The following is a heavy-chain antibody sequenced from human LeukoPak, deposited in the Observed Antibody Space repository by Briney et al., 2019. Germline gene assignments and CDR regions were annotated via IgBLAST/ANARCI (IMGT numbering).Heavy chain of an antibody. D-gene: IGHD2-15*01. J-gene: IGHJ4*02. V-gene: IGHV3-21*06. CDR3: VKARLTLGGSDY. CDR2: TTAKTEI. Sequence: PGGSLRLSCAASGFTFSSHDMHWVRQAPGEGLEWVSSTTAKTEIYMADSVRGRFTISRDNAKNSLYLHMSGLRAEDTAMYYCVKARLTLGGSDYWGQGTLVTVSS. CDR1: GFTFSSHD.